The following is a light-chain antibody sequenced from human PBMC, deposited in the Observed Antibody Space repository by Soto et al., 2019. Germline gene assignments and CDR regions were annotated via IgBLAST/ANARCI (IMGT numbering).Light chain of an antibody. J-gene: IGKJ1*01. V-gene: IGKV1-39*01. CDR2: AAS. CDR3: QHYNNWPPWT. Sequence: DIQMTQSPSSLSASVGDRVTITCRASQSISSYLNWYQQKPGKAPKLLIYAASNLQSGVPSRFSGSGSGTEFTLTISTLQSEDFAIYYCQHYNNWPPWTFGQGTKVDI. CDR1: QSISSY.